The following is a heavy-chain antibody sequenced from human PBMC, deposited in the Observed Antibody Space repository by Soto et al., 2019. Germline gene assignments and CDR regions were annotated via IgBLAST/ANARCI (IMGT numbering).Heavy chain of an antibody. J-gene: IGHJ5*02. D-gene: IGHD2-2*01. CDR1: GYTFTSYG. V-gene: IGHV1-18*04. Sequence: QVQLVQSGAEVKKPGASVKVSCKASGYTFTSYGISWVRQAPGQGLEWMGWISAYNGNTNYAQKLQGRVTMTTDTSTSTAYMELRSLRSDDTAVYYCARDADIVVVPAGNWFDPWGQGPLVTVSS. CDR2: ISAYNGNT. CDR3: ARDADIVVVPAGNWFDP.